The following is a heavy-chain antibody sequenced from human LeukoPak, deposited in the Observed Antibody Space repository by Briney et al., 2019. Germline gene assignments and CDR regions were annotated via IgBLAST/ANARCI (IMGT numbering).Heavy chain of an antibody. V-gene: IGHV1-3*01. CDR2: INAGNGNT. CDR3: TKASLAFGTKYFDP. CDR1: GYTFTSYA. J-gene: IGHJ5*02. D-gene: IGHD3-10*01. Sequence: ASVKVSCKASGYTFTSYAMHWVRQAPGQRLEWMGWINAGNGNTKYSQEFQGRVTITRDTSASTAYMELRSLRSDDTAVYYCTKASLAFGTKYFDPWGQGTLVTVSS.